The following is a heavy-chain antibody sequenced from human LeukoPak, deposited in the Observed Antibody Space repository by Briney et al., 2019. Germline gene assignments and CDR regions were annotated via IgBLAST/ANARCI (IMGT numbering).Heavy chain of an antibody. CDR1: GFIFSNAW. J-gene: IGHJ4*02. CDR2: IKSKTEGGTT. CDR3: TTTYIVASTRKFADY. V-gene: IGHV3-15*01. D-gene: IGHD5-12*01. Sequence: GGSLRLSCAASGFIFSNAWMNWVRQAPGKGLEWVGRIKSKTEGGTTDFAAPVKGRFSISRDDSQNTVDLQISRLTVEDTGIYFCTTTYIVASTRKFADYWGQGTLVVVSS.